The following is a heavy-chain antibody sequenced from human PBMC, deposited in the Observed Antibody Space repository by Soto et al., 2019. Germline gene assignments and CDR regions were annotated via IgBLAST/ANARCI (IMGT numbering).Heavy chain of an antibody. CDR3: AKDYNTIFGVVRVDYMDV. V-gene: IGHV3-23*01. J-gene: IGHJ6*03. Sequence: GGSLRLSCAASGFTFSSYAMSWVRQAPGKGLEWVSAISGSGGSTYYADSVKGRFTISRDNSKNTLYLQMNSLRAEDTAVYYCAKDYNTIFGVVRVDYMDVWGKGTTVTVSS. D-gene: IGHD3-3*01. CDR2: ISGSGGST. CDR1: GFTFSSYA.